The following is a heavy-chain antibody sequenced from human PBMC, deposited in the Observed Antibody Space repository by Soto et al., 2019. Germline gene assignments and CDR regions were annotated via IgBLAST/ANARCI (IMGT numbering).Heavy chain of an antibody. D-gene: IGHD2-2*01. CDR3: ARGVVPAAMVGNWFDP. CDR1: GGSISSGGYY. Sequence: QVQLQESGPGLVKPSQTLSLTCTVSGGSISSGGYYWSWIRQHPGKGLEWIGYIYYSGSTYYNPSLKSRVTISVDTSKNQFSLKLSSVTAADTAVYYCARGVVPAAMVGNWFDPWGRGTLVTVSS. V-gene: IGHV4-31*03. CDR2: IYYSGST. J-gene: IGHJ5*02.